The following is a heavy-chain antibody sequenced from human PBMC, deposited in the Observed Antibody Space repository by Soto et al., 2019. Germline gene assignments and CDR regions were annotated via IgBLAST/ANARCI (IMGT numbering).Heavy chain of an antibody. Sequence: WTWIRQPPGKGLEWIGYIYHSGSTYYNPSLKSRVTISVDRSKNQFSLKLSSVTAADTAVYYCARVPSPWGQGTLVTVSS. CDR3: ARVPSP. CDR2: IYHSGST. V-gene: IGHV4-30-2*01. J-gene: IGHJ5*02.